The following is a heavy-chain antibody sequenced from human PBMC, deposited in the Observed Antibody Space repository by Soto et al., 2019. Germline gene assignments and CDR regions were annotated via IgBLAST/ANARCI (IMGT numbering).Heavy chain of an antibody. J-gene: IGHJ4*02. Sequence: SETLSLTCTVSGGSISSSSYYWGWIRQPPGKGLEWIGSIYYSGSTYYNPSLKSRVTISVDTSKNQFSLKLGSVTAADTAMYYCARLVSSGSCYSRCYFDFRGQGTLVTVSS. V-gene: IGHV4-39*01. CDR1: GGSISSSSYY. CDR2: IYYSGST. CDR3: ARLVSSGSCYSRCYFDF. D-gene: IGHD2-15*01.